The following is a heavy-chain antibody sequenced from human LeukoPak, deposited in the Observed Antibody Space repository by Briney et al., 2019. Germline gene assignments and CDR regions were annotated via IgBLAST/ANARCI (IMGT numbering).Heavy chain of an antibody. V-gene: IGHV4-34*01. CDR2: INHSGST. J-gene: IGHJ4*02. CDR1: GGSFSGYY. Sequence: PSETLSLTCAVYGGSFSGYYWSWIRQPPGKGLEWIGEINHSGSTNYNPSLKSRVTISVDTSKNQFSLKLSSVTAADTAVYYCARGSLDFWSGYAAYDYWGQGTLVTVSS. D-gene: IGHD3-3*01. CDR3: ARGSLDFWSGYAAYDY.